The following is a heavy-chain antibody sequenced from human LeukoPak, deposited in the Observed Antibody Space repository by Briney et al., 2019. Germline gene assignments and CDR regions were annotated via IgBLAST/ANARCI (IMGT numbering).Heavy chain of an antibody. CDR2: ITQGVNT. D-gene: IGHD1-26*01. V-gene: IGHV4-34*01. Sequence: SETLSLTCGVYGGSLSDYSWSWIRQPPGKGLEFIGEITQGVNTNYNPSLKSRVTISVDMSKNQVSLRLSSVTAADTAVYYCARQGGSYYAIDDWGQGTLVTVSS. CDR3: ARQGGSYYAIDD. J-gene: IGHJ4*02. CDR1: GGSLSDYS.